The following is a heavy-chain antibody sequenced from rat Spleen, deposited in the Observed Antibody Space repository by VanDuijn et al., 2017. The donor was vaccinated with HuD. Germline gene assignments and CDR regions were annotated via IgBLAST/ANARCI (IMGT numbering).Heavy chain of an antibody. D-gene: IGHD1-6*01. CDR1: GFTYSNYV. CDR3: TTRNVYYGLFDY. V-gene: IGHV5-20*01. Sequence: EVQLVESGGGLVQPGRSLKLSCAASGFTYSNYVMAWVRQAPTKGLEWVASISTGGGNTYYRDSVKGRFTISRDNAKSSLYLQMDSLRSEDTATYYCTTRNVYYGLFDYWGQGVMVTVSS. CDR2: ISTGGGNT. J-gene: IGHJ2*01.